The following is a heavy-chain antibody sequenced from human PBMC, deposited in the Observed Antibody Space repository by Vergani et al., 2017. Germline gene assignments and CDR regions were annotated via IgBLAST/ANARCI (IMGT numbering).Heavy chain of an antibody. D-gene: IGHD5-12*01. CDR3: ARVLDSGWQSTRDFDN. J-gene: IGHJ4*02. CDR1: GGSFSGYY. Sequence: QVQLQQWGAGLLKPSETLSLTCAVYGGSFSGYYWSWIRQPPGKGLEWIGEINHSGSTNYNPSLKSRVTISVDTSKNQFSLKLRPVTAADTAVYHCARVLDSGWQSTRDFDNWGQGTLVTVSS. V-gene: IGHV4-34*01. CDR2: INHSGST.